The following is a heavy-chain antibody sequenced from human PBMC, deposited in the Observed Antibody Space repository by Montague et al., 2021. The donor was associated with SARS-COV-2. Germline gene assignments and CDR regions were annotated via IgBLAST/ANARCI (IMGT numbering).Heavy chain of an antibody. D-gene: IGHD3-22*01. V-gene: IGHV4-34*01. CDR2: INHSGTT. CDR3: ARGRQYCNMIVVVMTGVEYYFDY. Sequence: SETLSLTCAVSGGSFSDYFWTWIRQPPGKGLEWIGEINHSGTTNYNPSLKSRVTISVDTSKNQFSLYLGSVTAADTAVYYCARGRQYCNMIVVVMTGVEYYFDYWGQGTLVTVSS. CDR1: GGSFSDYF. J-gene: IGHJ4*02.